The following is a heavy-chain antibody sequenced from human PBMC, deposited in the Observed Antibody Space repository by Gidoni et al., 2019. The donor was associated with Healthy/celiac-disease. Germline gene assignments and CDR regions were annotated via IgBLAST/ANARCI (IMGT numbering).Heavy chain of an antibody. Sequence: EVQLVESGGGLVKPGGSLRLSCAASGFTFSNAWMNWVRQAPGKGLEWVGRIKSKTDGGTTDYAAPVKGRFTISRDDSKNTLYLQMNSLKTEDTAVYYCTTKQRLYDYSLYYDYGMDVWGQGTTVTVSS. CDR3: TTKQRLYDYSLYYDYGMDV. CDR2: IKSKTDGGTT. D-gene: IGHD4-4*01. CDR1: GFTFSNAW. J-gene: IGHJ6*02. V-gene: IGHV3-15*07.